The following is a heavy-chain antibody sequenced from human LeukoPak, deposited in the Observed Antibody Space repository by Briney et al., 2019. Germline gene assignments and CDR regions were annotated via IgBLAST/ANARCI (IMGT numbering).Heavy chain of an antibody. D-gene: IGHD3-10*01. J-gene: IGHJ4*02. CDR3: ARGLMVRGITHSSFDY. Sequence: SETLSLTCTVSGGSISSYNWNWIRQPPGKGLEWIGYIYYSGSTDYNPSLKSRVTISVDTSKNQFSLKLSSVTAADTAVYYCARGLMVRGITHSSFDYWGQGTLVTVSS. V-gene: IGHV4-59*01. CDR2: IYYSGST. CDR1: GGSISSYN.